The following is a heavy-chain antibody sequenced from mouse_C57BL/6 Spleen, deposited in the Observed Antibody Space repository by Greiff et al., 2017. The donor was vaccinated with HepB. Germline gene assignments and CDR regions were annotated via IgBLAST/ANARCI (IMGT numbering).Heavy chain of an antibody. J-gene: IGHJ3*01. CDR3: ASYYGSSPWFAY. CDR2: INPSSGYT. CDR1: GYTFTSYT. V-gene: IGHV1-4*01. Sequence: VQLQQSGAELARPGASVKMSCKASGYTFTSYTMHWVKQRPGQGLEWIGYINPSSGYTKYNQKFKDKATLTADKSSSTAYMQLSSLTSEDSAVYYCASYYGSSPWFAYWGQGTLVTVSA. D-gene: IGHD1-1*01.